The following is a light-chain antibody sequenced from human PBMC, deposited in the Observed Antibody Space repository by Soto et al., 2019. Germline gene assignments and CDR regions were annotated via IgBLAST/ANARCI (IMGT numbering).Light chain of an antibody. CDR3: FSYAGSSIGV. V-gene: IGLV2-23*02. CDR2: EVT. CDR1: RSDVGSYNS. J-gene: IGLJ3*02. Sequence: QSALTQPASVSGSPGQSITISCTGTRSDVGSYNSIAWYQQLPGKAPRVMIFEVTKRPSGISNRFSGSKSGSTASLTISGLQAEDEADYFCFSYAGSSIGVFGGGTKLTVL.